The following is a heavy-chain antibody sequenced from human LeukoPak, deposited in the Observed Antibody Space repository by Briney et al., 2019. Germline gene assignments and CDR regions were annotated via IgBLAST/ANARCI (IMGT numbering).Heavy chain of an antibody. D-gene: IGHD3-9*01. CDR2: IYYSGST. Sequence: PSETLSLTCTVSGGSTSSYYWSWIRQPPGKGLEWIGYIYYSGSTNYNPSLKSRVTISVDTSKNQLSLNLSSVTAADTAVYYCARHKYDSLTGYYYYYGMDVWGQGTTVTVSS. J-gene: IGHJ6*02. CDR3: ARHKYDSLTGYYYYYGMDV. V-gene: IGHV4-59*08. CDR1: GGSTSSYY.